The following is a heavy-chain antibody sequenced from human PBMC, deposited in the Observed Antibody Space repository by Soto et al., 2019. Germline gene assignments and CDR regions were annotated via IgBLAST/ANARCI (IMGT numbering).Heavy chain of an antibody. J-gene: IGHJ5*02. CDR3: ARGVGSDPLLGWFDP. V-gene: IGHV4-30-2*01. CDR1: GGSISSGGYS. CDR2: IYHSGST. Sequence: QLQLQESGSGLVKPSQTLSLTCAVSGGSISSGGYSWSWIRQPPGKGLEWIGYIYHSGSTYYNPSLKSRVTISVDRSKNQFSLKLSSVTAADTAVYYCARGVGSDPLLGWFDPWGQGTLVTVSS. D-gene: IGHD3-10*01.